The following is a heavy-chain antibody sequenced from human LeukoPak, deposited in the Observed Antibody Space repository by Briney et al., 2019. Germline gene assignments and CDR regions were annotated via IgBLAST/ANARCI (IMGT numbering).Heavy chain of an antibody. D-gene: IGHD6-6*01. V-gene: IGHV7-4-1*02. CDR2: INTNTGNP. CDR3: ARAPGRSSSSNFHFDI. Sequence: ASVKVSCKASGYTFISYAMNWVRQAPGQGPEWMGWINTNTGNPTYAQGFTGRFVFSLDTSVNTAYLQISGLKAEDTAMYYCARAPGRSSSSNFHFDIWGQGTMVTVSS. J-gene: IGHJ3*02. CDR1: GYTFISYA.